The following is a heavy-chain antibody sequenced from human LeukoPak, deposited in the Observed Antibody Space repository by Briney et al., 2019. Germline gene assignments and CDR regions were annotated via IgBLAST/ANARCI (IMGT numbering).Heavy chain of an antibody. CDR2: ISSSGSTI. J-gene: IGHJ4*02. Sequence: GGSLRLSGAASGFTFSSYSMNWVRQAPGKGLEWVSYISSSGSTIYYADSVKGRFTISRDNSKNTLYLQMNSLRAEDTAVYYCARALYGSGSLKYFDYWGQGTLVTVSS. D-gene: IGHD3-10*01. V-gene: IGHV3-48*01. CDR3: ARALYGSGSLKYFDY. CDR1: GFTFSSYS.